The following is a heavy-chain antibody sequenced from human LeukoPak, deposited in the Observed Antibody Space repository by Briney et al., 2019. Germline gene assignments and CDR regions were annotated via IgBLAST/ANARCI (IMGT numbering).Heavy chain of an antibody. J-gene: IGHJ3*02. CDR1: GGSISSGGYY. CDR2: IYYSGST. D-gene: IGHD1-14*01. V-gene: IGHV4-31*03. CDR3: ARTGQPMAAFDI. Sequence: SQTLSLTCTVSGGSISSGGYYWSWIRQHPGKGLEWIGYIYYSGSTYYNPSLKSRVTISVDTSKNQFSLKLSSVTAADTAVYYCARTGQPMAAFDIWGQGTMVTVSS.